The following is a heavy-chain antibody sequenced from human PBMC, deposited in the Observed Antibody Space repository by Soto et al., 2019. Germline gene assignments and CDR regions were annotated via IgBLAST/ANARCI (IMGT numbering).Heavy chain of an antibody. CDR1: GFTFSSYA. CDR3: AREYSSSWFFDY. V-gene: IGHV3-30-3*01. D-gene: IGHD6-13*01. CDR2: ISYDGSNK. J-gene: IGHJ4*02. Sequence: QVQLVESGGGVVQPGRSLRLSCAASGFTFSSYAMHWVRQAPGKGLEWVSVISYDGSNKYYADSVKGRFTISRDNSKNTLYLQMNSLRAEDTAVYYCAREYSSSWFFDYWGQGTLVTVSS.